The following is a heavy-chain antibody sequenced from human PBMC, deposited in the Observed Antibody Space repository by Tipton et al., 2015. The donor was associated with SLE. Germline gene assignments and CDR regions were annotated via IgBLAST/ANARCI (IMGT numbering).Heavy chain of an antibody. CDR2: ISSSGSST. J-gene: IGHJ4*02. CDR1: GFTFSSYE. V-gene: IGHV3-48*03. Sequence: SLRLSCAASGFTFSSYEMSWVRQAPGKGLGWVSIISSSGSSTQYADSVKGRFTISRDNAKNSLFLQMNSLRVEDTAAYYCALGFAANWGQGTPVTVSS. D-gene: IGHD3-16*01. CDR3: ALGFAAN.